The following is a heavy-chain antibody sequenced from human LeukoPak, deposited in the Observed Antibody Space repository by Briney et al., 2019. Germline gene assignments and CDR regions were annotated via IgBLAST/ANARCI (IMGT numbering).Heavy chain of an antibody. CDR1: GFTFSSYA. Sequence: GGSLRLSCAASGFTFSSYAMTWVRQAPGKGLEWVSTFSGSGGSTYYADSVKGRFTISRDNAKNSLYLQMNSMRDEDTAVYYCARAPGDYYYYYYAMDVWGQGTTVTVSS. CDR3: ARAPGDYYYYYYAMDV. D-gene: IGHD4-17*01. J-gene: IGHJ6*02. CDR2: FSGSGGST. V-gene: IGHV3-23*01.